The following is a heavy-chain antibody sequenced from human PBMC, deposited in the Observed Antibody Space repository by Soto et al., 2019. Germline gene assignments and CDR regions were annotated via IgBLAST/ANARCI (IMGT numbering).Heavy chain of an antibody. D-gene: IGHD3-16*01. V-gene: IGHV3-30*19. CDR2: TSYDGSNK. CDR3: ARWGTTGGLDV. Sequence: QVQLVESGGGVVQPGTSLRLSCVGSGFTFRSYVIHWVRQAPGKGLEWVALTSYDGSNKYYDDYVKGRFTISRDNSRNAVDLQMDSLSLEDTALYYCARWGTTGGLDVWGHGTLVSVSS. J-gene: IGHJ4*01. CDR1: GFTFRSYV.